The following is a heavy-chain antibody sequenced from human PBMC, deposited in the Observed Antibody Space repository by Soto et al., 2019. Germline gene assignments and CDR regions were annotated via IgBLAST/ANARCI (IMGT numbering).Heavy chain of an antibody. D-gene: IGHD6-19*01. V-gene: IGHV4-4*02. CDR2: MVHSGST. CDR1: GDSVITNRW. J-gene: IGHJ4*02. CDR3: VMSPGWYKIES. Sequence: QLQLQESGPGLVKPSGTLSLTCTVSGDSVITNRWWGWVRQSPGKGLEWIADMVHSGSTKYSPSLESRVSLSVDKSKKQFSLTMHSVTAADTAVYFCVMSPGWYKIESWGQGILVTVSS.